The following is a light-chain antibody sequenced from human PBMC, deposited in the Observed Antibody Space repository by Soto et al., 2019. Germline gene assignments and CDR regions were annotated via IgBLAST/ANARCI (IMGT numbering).Light chain of an antibody. J-gene: IGLJ7*01. CDR1: NSDVGGYNY. CDR3: ATWDDSLNAAV. V-gene: IGLV2-11*01. Sequence: QSALTQPRSVSGSPGQSVTISCTGTNSDVGGYNYVSWYQQYPGKAPKLMISGVSERPSGVPDRFSGSKSGNTASLTISGLQSEDEADYYCATWDDSLNAAVFGGGTQLTVL. CDR2: GVS.